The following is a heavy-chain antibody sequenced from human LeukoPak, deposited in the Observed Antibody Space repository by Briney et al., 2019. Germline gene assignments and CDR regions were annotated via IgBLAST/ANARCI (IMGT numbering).Heavy chain of an antibody. V-gene: IGHV3-23*01. J-gene: IGHJ3*02. D-gene: IGHD3-10*01. Sequence: GGSLRLSCAASGFTFSTYAINLVRQAPGKGLEWVSAISGRGDTRFYADSVKGRFTISRDNSKNTLYLQMNSLRAEDTAVYYCAKDILNYYGSGSCAFDIWGQGTMVTVSS. CDR3: AKDILNYYGSGSCAFDI. CDR1: GFTFSTYA. CDR2: ISGRGDTR.